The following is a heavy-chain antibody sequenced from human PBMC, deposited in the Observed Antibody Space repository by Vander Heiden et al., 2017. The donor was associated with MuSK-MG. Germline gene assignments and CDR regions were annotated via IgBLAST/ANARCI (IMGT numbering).Heavy chain of an antibody. Sequence: QVQLVQSAAEVKKPGSSVTVSCKASGYTFPSYYMHWVRQAPGEGIEWMGIINPSGGSTSYAQKFQGGVTMTRDTSTSTVYMELSSLRSEDTAVYYGARGQGYSSSWRYACDIWGQGTRVTVSS. J-gene: IGHJ3*02. CDR2: INPSGGST. V-gene: IGHV1-46*03. CDR3: ARGQGYSSSWRYACDI. D-gene: IGHD6-13*01. CDR1: GYTFPSYY.